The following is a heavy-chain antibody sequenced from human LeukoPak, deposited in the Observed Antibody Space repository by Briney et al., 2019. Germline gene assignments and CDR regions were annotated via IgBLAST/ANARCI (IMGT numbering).Heavy chain of an antibody. V-gene: IGHV3-48*01. CDR1: GSTFSRDS. CDR2: INGGGSPI. CDR3: VRDNPRCCGVVPANIDDY. Sequence: PGGSLRLSCAASGSTFSRDSMNWVRQAPGKGLEWVSYINGGGSPIYYADSVRGRFTISRDNAKNSLYLQMNSLRAEDTAVYYCVRDNPRCCGVVPANIDDYWGQGTLVTVSS. J-gene: IGHJ4*02. D-gene: IGHD2-15*01.